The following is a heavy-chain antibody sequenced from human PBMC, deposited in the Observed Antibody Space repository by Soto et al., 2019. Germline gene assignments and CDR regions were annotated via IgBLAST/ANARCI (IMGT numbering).Heavy chain of an antibody. V-gene: IGHV1-3*01. J-gene: IGHJ6*02. CDR3: ARGSSSWSLPGYYGMDV. D-gene: IGHD6-13*01. CDR2: INAGNGNT. Sequence: GASVTVSCKASGYTFTSYAMHWVRQAPGQRLEWMGWINAGNGNTKYSQKFQGRVTITRDTSASTAYMELSSLRSEDTAVYYCARGSSSWSLPGYYGMDVWGQGTTVTVSS. CDR1: GYTFTSYA.